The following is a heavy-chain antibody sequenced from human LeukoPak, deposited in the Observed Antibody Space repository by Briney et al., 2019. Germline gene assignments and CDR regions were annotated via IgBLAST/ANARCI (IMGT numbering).Heavy chain of an antibody. CDR1: GFTFSSYA. CDR3: AKDRRLRYFDWHFDY. V-gene: IGHV3-23*01. CDR2: ISGSGGTT. Sequence: GGSLSLSCAASGFTFSSYAMSWVRQAPGKGLEWVSAISGSGGTTYYADSVKGRFTISRDNSKNTLYLQMNSLRAEDTAVYYCAKDRRLRYFDWHFDYWGQGTLVTVSS. D-gene: IGHD3-9*01. J-gene: IGHJ4*02.